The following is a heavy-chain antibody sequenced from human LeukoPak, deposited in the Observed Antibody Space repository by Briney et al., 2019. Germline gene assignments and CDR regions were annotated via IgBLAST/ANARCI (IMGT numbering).Heavy chain of an antibody. V-gene: IGHV1-2*02. CDR3: ARNYYFWRRANWFDP. CDR1: GYTFTGCY. Sequence: ASVKLSCNATGYTFTGCYKHWVRLPHAQGMEWMGCVNLNNSGTNYAQKFPGRVTMTRDTSISTVYMELSRLRSDDTAVYYGARNYYFWRRANWFDPWGQGTLVTVSS. J-gene: IGHJ5*02. CDR2: VNLNNSGT. D-gene: IGHD3-3*01.